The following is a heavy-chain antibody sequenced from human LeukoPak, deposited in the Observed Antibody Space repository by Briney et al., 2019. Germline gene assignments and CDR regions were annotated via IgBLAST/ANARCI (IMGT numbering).Heavy chain of an antibody. Sequence: PSETLSLTCTVSGGSISSGDYYWSWIRQPPGKGLEWIGYIYYSGSTYYNPSLKSRVTISVDTSKNQFSQKLSSVTAADTAVYYCARGYYYDSSGYWPVDYWGQGTLVTVSS. CDR2: IYYSGST. CDR1: GGSISSGDYY. D-gene: IGHD3-22*01. CDR3: ARGYYYDSSGYWPVDY. V-gene: IGHV4-30-4*01. J-gene: IGHJ4*02.